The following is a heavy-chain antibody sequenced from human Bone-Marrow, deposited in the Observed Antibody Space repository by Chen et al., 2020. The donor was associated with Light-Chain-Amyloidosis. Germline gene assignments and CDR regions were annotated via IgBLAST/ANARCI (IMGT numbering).Heavy chain of an antibody. CDR1: GFTFDDYA. CDR2: ISWNRGGR. Sequence: EVQLVESGGGLVQPGRSLRLSWAASGFTFDDYAMHWVRQAPGKGRECVSCISWNRGGRGYADSVKGRFTISRDNAKNSLYLQMNSLRAEDMALYYCAKDPLHSSSGAFDIWAQWTMVTVSS. CDR3: AKDPLHSSSGAFDI. D-gene: IGHD6-6*01. V-gene: IGHV3-9*03. J-gene: IGHJ3*02.